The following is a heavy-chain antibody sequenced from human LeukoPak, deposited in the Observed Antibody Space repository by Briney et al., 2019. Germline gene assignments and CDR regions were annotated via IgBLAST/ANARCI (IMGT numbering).Heavy chain of an antibody. CDR2: IYWDDDK. D-gene: IGHD3-10*01. V-gene: IGHV2-5*02. Sequence: SGPTLVNPTQTLTLTCTFSGFSLSTSGVGVGWIRQPPGKALEWLALIYWDDDKRYSPSLESGLTITKDTSKNQVVLTMTNMDPVDTATYYCEHRLDDGSADYWGQGILVTVSS. J-gene: IGHJ4*02. CDR3: EHRLDDGSADY. CDR1: GFSLSTSGVG.